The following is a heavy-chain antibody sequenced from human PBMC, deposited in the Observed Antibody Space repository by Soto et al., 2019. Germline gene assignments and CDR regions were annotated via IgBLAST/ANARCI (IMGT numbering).Heavy chain of an antibody. CDR2: IIPIFGTA. J-gene: IGHJ4*02. D-gene: IGHD3-22*01. CDR3: ARYRLAPDSSGYRYFDY. CDR1: GGTFSSYA. Sequence: ASVKVSCKASGGTFSSYAISWVRQAPGQGLEWMGGIIPIFGTANYAQKFQGRVTITADESTSTAYMELSSLRSEDTAVYYCARYRLAPDSSGYRYFDYWGQGTLVTVSS. V-gene: IGHV1-69*13.